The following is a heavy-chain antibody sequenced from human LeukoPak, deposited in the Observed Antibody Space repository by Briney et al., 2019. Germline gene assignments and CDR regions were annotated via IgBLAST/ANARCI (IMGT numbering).Heavy chain of an antibody. V-gene: IGHV3-33*01. CDR2: IWYDGSNK. J-gene: IGHJ4*02. Sequence: GGSLRLSCAASGFTFSSYGMLWVGQAPGKGVEGVAVIWYDGSNKYYADSVKGRFTISRDNSKNTLYLQMNSLRAEDTAVYYCARSGPLIVPAANFDYWGQGTLVTVSS. D-gene: IGHD2-2*01. CDR1: GFTFSSYG. CDR3: ARSGPLIVPAANFDY.